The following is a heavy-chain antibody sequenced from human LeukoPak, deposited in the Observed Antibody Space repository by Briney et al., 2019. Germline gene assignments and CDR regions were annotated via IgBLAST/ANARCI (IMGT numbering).Heavy chain of an antibody. V-gene: IGHV1-46*01. Sequence: ASVKVSCKASGYTFTSYYMHWVRQAPGQGLEWMGIINPSGGSTSYAQKFQGRVTMTRDTSTSTVYMELSCLRSEDTAVYYCAREPLYYDSSGYSAGDYWGQGTLVTVSS. CDR1: GYTFTSYY. CDR2: INPSGGST. CDR3: AREPLYYDSSGYSAGDY. J-gene: IGHJ4*02. D-gene: IGHD3-22*01.